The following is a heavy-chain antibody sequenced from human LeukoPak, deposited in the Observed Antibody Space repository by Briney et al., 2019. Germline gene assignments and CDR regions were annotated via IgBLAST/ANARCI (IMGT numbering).Heavy chain of an antibody. CDR2: IWFDGSNK. Sequence: GGSLRLFCAASGFTFSSHWMHWVRQAPGKGLEWLAIIWFDGSNKYYADSVKDRFTISRDNSKNTLYLQMNSLRAEDTAVYYCARVRSTTSYFYFDYWGQGTLVTVSS. D-gene: IGHD2-2*01. CDR1: GFTFSSHW. V-gene: IGHV3-33*08. CDR3: ARVRSTTSYFYFDY. J-gene: IGHJ4*02.